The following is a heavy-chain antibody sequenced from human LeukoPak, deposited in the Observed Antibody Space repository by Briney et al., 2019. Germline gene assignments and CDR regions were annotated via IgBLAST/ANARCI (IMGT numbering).Heavy chain of an antibody. V-gene: IGHV3-48*03. D-gene: IGHD2-15*01. CDR3: TTLMLLGYCSGGSCYDWFDP. CDR2: ISSSGSTI. Sequence: GGSLRLSCAASGFTFSSYEMNWVRQAPGKGLEWVSYISSSGSTIYYADSVKGRFTISRDNAKNSLYLQMNSLRAEDTAVYYCTTLMLLGYCSGGSCYDWFDPWGQGTLVTVSS. J-gene: IGHJ5*02. CDR1: GFTFSSYE.